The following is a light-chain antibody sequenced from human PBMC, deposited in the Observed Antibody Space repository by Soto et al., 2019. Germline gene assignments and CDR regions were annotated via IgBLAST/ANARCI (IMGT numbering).Light chain of an antibody. Sequence: EIVMTQSPATLSVSPGERATLSCRASQSVSSNLAWYQQKPGQAPRLLIYGASTRATGIPARFSGSGSGTEFTLTISSLQSEDFAVYYCQQYNNWPPLPFGGGTKVHIK. J-gene: IGKJ4*01. CDR1: QSVSSN. CDR2: GAS. V-gene: IGKV3-15*01. CDR3: QQYNNWPPLP.